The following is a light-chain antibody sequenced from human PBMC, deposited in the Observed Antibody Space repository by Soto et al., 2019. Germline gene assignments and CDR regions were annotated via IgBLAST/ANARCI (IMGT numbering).Light chain of an antibody. J-gene: IGKJ3*01. CDR3: QQCGCSPLFS. CDR1: QSITSSC. V-gene: IGKV3-20*01. Sequence: EIVLTQSPATLSLSPGERATLACTAIQSITSSCLAWYQRKPGQAPRLLIHTTSTRATDIPDRFSGGGSGTDFTLTISTLQQEDFGVYYCQQCGCSPLFSFGHGTIVDI. CDR2: TTS.